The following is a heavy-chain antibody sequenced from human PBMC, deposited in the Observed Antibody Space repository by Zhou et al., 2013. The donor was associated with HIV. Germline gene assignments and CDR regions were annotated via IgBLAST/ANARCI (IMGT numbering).Heavy chain of an antibody. CDR1: GGSFSGYY. CDR3: ARMLQGVPYYYYYYMDV. CDR2: INHSGST. J-gene: IGHJ6*03. V-gene: IGHV4-34*01. Sequence: QVQLQQWGAGLLKPSETLSLTCAVYGGSFSGYYWSWIRQPPGKGLEWIGEINHSGSTNYNPSLKSRVTISVDTSKNQQFSLKLSSVTAADTAIYYCARMLQGVPYYYYYYMDVWGKGDHGHRLL. D-gene: IGHD3-16*01.